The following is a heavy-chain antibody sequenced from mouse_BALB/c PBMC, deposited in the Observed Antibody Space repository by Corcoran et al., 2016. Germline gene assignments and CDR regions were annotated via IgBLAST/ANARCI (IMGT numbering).Heavy chain of an antibody. Sequence: LVNTAASVKISCKASGYSFTCYYMHWVKQGHGKSLEWIGYISCYNGATSYNQKFKGKATFTVDTSSSTAYMQFNSLTSEDSAVYYCARGVNYAMDYWGQGTSVTVSS. CDR3: ARGVNYAMDY. V-gene: IGHV1S34*01. CDR2: ISCYNGAT. J-gene: IGHJ4*01. D-gene: IGHD2-5*01. CDR1: GYSFTCYY.